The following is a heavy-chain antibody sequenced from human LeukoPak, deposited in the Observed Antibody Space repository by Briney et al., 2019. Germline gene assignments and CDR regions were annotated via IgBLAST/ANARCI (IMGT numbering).Heavy chain of an antibody. CDR2: ISGSGGST. CDR3: AKGMVRGDLAY. D-gene: IGHD3-10*01. Sequence: PGGSLRLSCAASGFTFSTYTMSGVRQAPGKGLEWVSGISGSGGSTYYADSVKGRFTISRDNSKNTLFVQMNRLRAEETAVYYCAKGMVRGDLAYWGQGTLVSVSS. CDR1: GFTFSTYT. J-gene: IGHJ4*02. V-gene: IGHV3-23*01.